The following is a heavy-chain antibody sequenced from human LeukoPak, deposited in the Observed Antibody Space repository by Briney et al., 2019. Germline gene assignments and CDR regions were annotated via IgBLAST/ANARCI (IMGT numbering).Heavy chain of an antibody. J-gene: IGHJ6*02. V-gene: IGHV4-59*01. CDR1: GGSISRYY. D-gene: IGHD2-2*01. CDR3: AIDPSRYCSSTSCYDGGYYYYYGMDV. Sequence: SETMSLTSPVSGGSISRYYWSWIRQPPGRGLEWVGYIYYCGSTNYNPSLKRRFTISVDTSKNQFSLKLSSVTAADTAVYHCAIDPSRYCSSTSCYDGGYYYYYGMDVWGQGTTVTVSS. CDR2: IYYCGST.